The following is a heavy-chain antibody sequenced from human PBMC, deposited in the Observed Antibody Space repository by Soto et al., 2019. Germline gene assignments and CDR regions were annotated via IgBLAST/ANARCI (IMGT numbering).Heavy chain of an antibody. V-gene: IGHV3-30-3*01. CDR1: GFTFSIYA. D-gene: IGHD2-2*01. J-gene: IGHJ4*02. Sequence: FPRLSCEASGFTFSIYAMNWVRQAPGKGLEWVALISHDGINKYYADSVRGRFTISRDSSTNTLYLQMNSLRAADTAVYYCGRCTSTSCHLGSDYWGQGTLVTVSS. CDR3: GRCTSTSCHLGSDY. CDR2: ISHDGINK.